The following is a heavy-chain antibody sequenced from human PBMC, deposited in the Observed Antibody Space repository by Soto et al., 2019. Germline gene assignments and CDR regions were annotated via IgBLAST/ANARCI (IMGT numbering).Heavy chain of an antibody. D-gene: IGHD6-19*01. J-gene: IGHJ6*02. CDR1: GYSFTSYW. CDR2: IDPSDSYT. V-gene: IGHV5-10-1*01. Sequence: GESLKISCKGSGYSFTSYWISWVRQMPGKGLEWMGRIDPSDSYTNYSPNFQGHVTISADKSISTAYLQWSSLKASDTAMFYFARGGAVAASRYYYYGMDVWGQGTTVTVSS. CDR3: ARGGAVAASRYYYYGMDV.